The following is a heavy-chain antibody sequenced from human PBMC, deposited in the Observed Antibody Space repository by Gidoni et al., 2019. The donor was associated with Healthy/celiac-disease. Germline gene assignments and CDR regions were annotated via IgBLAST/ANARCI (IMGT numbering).Heavy chain of an antibody. CDR3: TSIVGARAYYYYGMDV. V-gene: IGHV3-49*05. CDR2: IRSKAYGGTT. D-gene: IGHD1-26*01. Sequence: EVQLVESGGGLVKPGRSLRLSCTACGFPFGHYAMRWFRQAPGKGLEWVGFIRSKAYGGTTEYAASVKGRFTISRDDSKSIAYLQMNSLKTEDTAVYYCTSIVGARAYYYYGMDVWGQGTTVTVSS. CDR1: GFPFGHYA. J-gene: IGHJ6*02.